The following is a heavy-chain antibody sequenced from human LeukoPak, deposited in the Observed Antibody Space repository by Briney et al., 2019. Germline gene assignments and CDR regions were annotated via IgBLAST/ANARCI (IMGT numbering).Heavy chain of an antibody. CDR3: AKASSGWSFDY. CDR1: GFTLSDVW. CDR2: ISGSGGST. Sequence: GGSLRLSCAVSGFTLSDVWMSWVRQAPGKGLEWVSAISGSGGSTYYADSVKGRFTISRDNSKNTLYLQMNSLRAEDTAVYYCAKASSGWSFDYWGQGTLVTVSS. J-gene: IGHJ4*02. D-gene: IGHD6-19*01. V-gene: IGHV3-23*01.